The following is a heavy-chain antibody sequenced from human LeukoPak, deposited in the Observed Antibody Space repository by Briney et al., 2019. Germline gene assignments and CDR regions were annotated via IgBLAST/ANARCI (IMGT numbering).Heavy chain of an antibody. CDR1: GGTFSSYA. CDR2: INPNSGGT. CDR3: ATNILVRDIINWFDP. J-gene: IGHJ5*02. V-gene: IGHV1-2*02. D-gene: IGHD3-10*01. Sequence: ASVKVSCKASGGTFSSYAVSWVRLTPGQGLEWLGWINPNSGGTNYAQKFQGRVTMTRDTSISTAYMELSSLRYDDTAVYYCATNILVRDIINWFDPWGQGTLVTVSS.